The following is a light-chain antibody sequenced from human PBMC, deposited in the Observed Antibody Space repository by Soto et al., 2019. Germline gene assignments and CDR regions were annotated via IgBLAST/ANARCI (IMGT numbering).Light chain of an antibody. J-gene: IGKJ1*01. V-gene: IGKV1-5*01. Sequence: DIQFSHSPSSLSASVGDRVTITCQASQDISNYLNWYQQKPEKAPKLLIDDASSLESGVPTWFSGSGSRTEFTLTISSLQPDDFATYYCQQYNSYWTFGQGTKVDIK. CDR2: DAS. CDR3: QQYNSYWT. CDR1: QDISNY.